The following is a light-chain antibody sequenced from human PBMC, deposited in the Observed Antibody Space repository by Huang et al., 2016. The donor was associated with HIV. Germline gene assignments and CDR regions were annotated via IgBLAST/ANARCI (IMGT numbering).Light chain of an antibody. CDR2: KVA. CDR1: QSLVYSDGNTY. J-gene: IGKJ1*01. Sequence: VVMTQSPLSLPVTLGQPASISCRSSQSLVYSDGNTYLSWFQQRPGQYQRRLIYKVANRESGVTDRFSGSGSGTDFTLKISRVEAEDVGIYYCRQGTHWPPWTFGQGTKVEIK. CDR3: RQGTHWPPWT. V-gene: IGKV2-30*01.